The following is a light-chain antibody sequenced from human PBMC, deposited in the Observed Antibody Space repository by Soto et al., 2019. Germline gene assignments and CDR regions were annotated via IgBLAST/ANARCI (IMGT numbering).Light chain of an antibody. CDR1: SGDIGTYYL. J-gene: IGLJ2*01. Sequence: QSVLTQPASVSGSPGQSITISCTGTSGDIGTYYLVSWYQQHPGRAPKLIIFESNKRPSGVSNRCSASKSGNTASLAISGLQAEDEADYHCCSYAGRSTVICGGGTKLTVL. CDR3: CSYAGRSTVI. V-gene: IGLV2-23*01. CDR2: ESN.